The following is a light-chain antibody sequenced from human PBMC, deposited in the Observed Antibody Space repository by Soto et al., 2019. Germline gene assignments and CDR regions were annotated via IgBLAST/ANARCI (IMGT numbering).Light chain of an antibody. CDR1: QSVSSN. V-gene: IGKV3-15*01. CDR2: GAS. J-gene: IGKJ1*01. CDR3: QQYNNSWT. Sequence: EIVMTQSPATLPVSTGERATLSCRASQSVSSNLAWYQQKPGQAPRLLIYGASTRATGIPARFSGSGSGTEFTLTISSLQSEDFAVYYCQQYNNSWTFGQGTKVDIK.